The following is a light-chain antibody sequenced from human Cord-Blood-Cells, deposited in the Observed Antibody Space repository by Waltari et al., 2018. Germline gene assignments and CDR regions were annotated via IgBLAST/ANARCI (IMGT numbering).Light chain of an antibody. CDR2: EGS. CDR3: CSYAGSSRV. J-gene: IGLJ3*02. V-gene: IGLV2-23*01. CDR1: SSDVGSYKL. Sequence: SALTQPASVSGSPGQSITISCTGTSSDVGSYKLVSWYQQHPGKAPKLMIYEGSKRPSGVSNRFSGSKSGNTASLTISGLQAEDEADYYCCSYAGSSRVFGRGTKLTVL.